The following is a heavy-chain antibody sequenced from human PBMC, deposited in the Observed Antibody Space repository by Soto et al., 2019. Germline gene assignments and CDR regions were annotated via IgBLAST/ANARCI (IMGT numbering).Heavy chain of an antibody. CDR2: IYYSGST. D-gene: IGHD3-22*01. CDR1: GGSISSGDYY. CDR3: ASYYDSSGYYAYYFDY. Sequence: QVQLQESGPGLVKPSQTLSLTCTVSGGSISSGDYYWSWIRQPPGKGLEWIGYIYYSGSTYYNPSLKSRVTISVDTSKNPFSLQLSSVTAADTAVYYCASYYDSSGYYAYYFDYWGQGTLVTVSS. J-gene: IGHJ4*02. V-gene: IGHV4-30-4*01.